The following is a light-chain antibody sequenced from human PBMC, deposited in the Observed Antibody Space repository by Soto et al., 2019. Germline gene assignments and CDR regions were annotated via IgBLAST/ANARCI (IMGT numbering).Light chain of an antibody. Sequence: ETVMTQSPATLSVSPGERATLSCRTSQSVRNNLAWYQQRPGQAPRLLIYGASTRATGVPARFSGSGSGTDFTLTINSPQSEDFAVYFCQQYNNWPPWTFGQGTKVDIK. V-gene: IGKV3-15*01. CDR2: GAS. CDR1: QSVRNN. J-gene: IGKJ1*01. CDR3: QQYNNWPPWT.